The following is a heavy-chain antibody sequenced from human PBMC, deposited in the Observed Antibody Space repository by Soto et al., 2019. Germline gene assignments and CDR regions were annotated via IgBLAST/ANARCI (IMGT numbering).Heavy chain of an antibody. J-gene: IGHJ4*02. D-gene: IGHD6-19*01. CDR1: GFTFSSYG. CDR3: ARSSGWYRGYFDY. V-gene: IGHV3-30*03. Sequence: GGSLILSCAASGFTFSSYGMHWVRQAPGKGLEWVAVISYDGSNKYYADSVKGRFTISRDNSKNTLYLQMNSLRAEDTAVYYCARSSGWYRGYFDYWGQGTLVTVSS. CDR2: ISYDGSNK.